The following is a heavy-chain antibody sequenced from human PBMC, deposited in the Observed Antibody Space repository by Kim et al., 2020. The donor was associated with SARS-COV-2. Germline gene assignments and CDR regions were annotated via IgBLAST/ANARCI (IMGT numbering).Heavy chain of an antibody. J-gene: IGHJ6*02. CDR3: ASGVWFGALLRDV. CDR1: GFTFSDYY. Sequence: GGSLRLSCAASGFTFSDYYMSWIRQAPGKGLEWVSYISSSGSTIYYADSVKGRFTISRDNAKNSLYLQMNSLRAEDTAVYYCASGVWFGALLRDVWGQGTTVTVSS. V-gene: IGHV3-11*01. CDR2: ISSSGSTI. D-gene: IGHD3-10*01.